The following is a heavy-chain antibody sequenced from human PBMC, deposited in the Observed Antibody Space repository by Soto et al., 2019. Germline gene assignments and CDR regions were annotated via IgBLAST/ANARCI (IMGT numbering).Heavy chain of an antibody. CDR3: ARHRYCSGATGYHLDNWFDP. J-gene: IGHJ5*02. D-gene: IGHD2-15*01. CDR2: TYYRSRWYN. CDR1: GDSVSSNSAA. V-gene: IGHV6-1*01. Sequence: SQTLSLTCVISGDSVSSNSAAWNCIRLSPSRGLEWLARTYYRSRWYNDYAVSVRSRITVNPDTSKNQFSLQLTSVTPEDTAVYYCARHRYCSGATGYHLDNWFDPWGQGTLVTVSS.